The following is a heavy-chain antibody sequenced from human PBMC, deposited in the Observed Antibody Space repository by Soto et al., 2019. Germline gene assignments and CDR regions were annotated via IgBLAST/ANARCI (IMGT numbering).Heavy chain of an antibody. V-gene: IGHV1-46*01. CDR2: ISPGGDAT. Sequence: QVQLVQSGAEVKKPGASVRVSCKASGFTFTTYFMHWLRQAPGQGLEWMGIISPGGDATSYAEKFQGRVTVTKDTSTTTVYMELSSLTSEDTAVYYCARGWRYSSGLDYWGQGTLVTVSS. J-gene: IGHJ4*02. CDR1: GFTFTTYF. D-gene: IGHD6-19*01. CDR3: ARGWRYSSGLDY.